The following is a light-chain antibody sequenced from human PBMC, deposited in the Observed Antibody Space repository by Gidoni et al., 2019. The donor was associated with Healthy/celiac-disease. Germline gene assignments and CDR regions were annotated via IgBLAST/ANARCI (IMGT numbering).Light chain of an antibody. CDR2: QDS. V-gene: IGLV3-1*01. Sequence: SYELTQLPSVSVSPGQTASITCSGDKLGDKYACCYQQKQGQSPVLVIYQDSKRPSGIPERFSGSNSGNTATLTISGTQAMDEADYYCQAWDSSTVVFGGGTKLTVL. CDR3: QAWDSSTVV. J-gene: IGLJ2*01. CDR1: KLGDKY.